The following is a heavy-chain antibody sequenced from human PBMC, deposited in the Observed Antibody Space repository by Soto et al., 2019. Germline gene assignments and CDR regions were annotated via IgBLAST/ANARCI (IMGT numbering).Heavy chain of an antibody. CDR3: ARVPRGYSYGYPYYFDY. D-gene: IGHD5-18*01. V-gene: IGHV4-59*01. CDR1: GGSISSYY. CDR2: IYYSGST. J-gene: IGHJ4*02. Sequence: SETLSLTCTFSGGSISSYYWSWIRQPPGKGLEWIGYIYYSGSTNYNPSLKSRVTISVDTSKNQFSLKLSSVTAADTAVYYCARVPRGYSYGYPYYFDYWGQGTLVTVSS.